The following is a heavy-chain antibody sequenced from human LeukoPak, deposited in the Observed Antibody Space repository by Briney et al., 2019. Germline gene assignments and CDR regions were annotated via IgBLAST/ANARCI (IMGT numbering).Heavy chain of an antibody. CDR3: ARELDYYDSSGYFDY. V-gene: IGHV1-3*01. CDR2: INAGNGNT. D-gene: IGHD3-22*01. Sequence: ASVKVSCKASGYTFTSYAMHWVRQAPGQRLEWMGWINAGNGNTKYSQKFQGRVTITRDTSASTAHMELSSLRSEDTAVYYCARELDYYDSSGYFDYWGQGTLVTVSS. J-gene: IGHJ4*02. CDR1: GYTFTSYA.